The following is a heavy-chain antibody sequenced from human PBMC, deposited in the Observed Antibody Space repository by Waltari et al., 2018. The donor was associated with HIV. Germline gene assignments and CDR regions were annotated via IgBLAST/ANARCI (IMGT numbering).Heavy chain of an antibody. CDR1: GLPFSEYS. J-gene: IGHJ5*02. D-gene: IGHD2-8*02. Sequence: QVQLVESGGGVVQPGKSRRPSCAASGLPFSEYSIQRGRQAHGKGSGWVAELSMVGPNKTSADSVTGHFAIPRNTSNITLYLQMNRVRPGDAGVYFCTKEVFYPQSTATRGCFDPWGQGTLVVVSS. CDR2: LSMVGPNK. V-gene: IGHV3-30*09. CDR3: TKEVFYPQSTATRGCFDP.